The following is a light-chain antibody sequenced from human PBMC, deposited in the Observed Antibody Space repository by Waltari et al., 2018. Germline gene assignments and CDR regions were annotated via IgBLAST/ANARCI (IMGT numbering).Light chain of an antibody. J-gene: IGLJ2*01. CDR3: SSYSTTNTLI. V-gene: IGLV2-14*03. CDR2: DVS. CDR1: SGDLGTYNY. Sequence: QSALTQPASVSGSPGQSNTISCTGTSGDLGTYNYVSWYQQYTDRAPEPLIYDVSHRPSRISNRFSGSKSGYTASLTISDLQAEDEADYFCSSYSTTNTLIFGGGTRLTV.